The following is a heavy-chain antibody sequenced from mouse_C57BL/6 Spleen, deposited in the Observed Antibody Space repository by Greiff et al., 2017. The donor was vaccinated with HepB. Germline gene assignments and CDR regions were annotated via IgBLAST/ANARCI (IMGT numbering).Heavy chain of an antibody. CDR3: ARQSWFAY. CDR2: ISGGGGDT. CDR1: GFTFSSYT. V-gene: IGHV5-9*01. Sequence: VQLVESGGGLVKPGGSLKLSCAASGFTFSSYTMSWVRQTPEKRLEWVATISGGGGDTYYPDSVKGRFTISRDNAKNTLYLQMSSLRSEDTALYYCARQSWFAYWGQGTLVTVSA. J-gene: IGHJ3*01.